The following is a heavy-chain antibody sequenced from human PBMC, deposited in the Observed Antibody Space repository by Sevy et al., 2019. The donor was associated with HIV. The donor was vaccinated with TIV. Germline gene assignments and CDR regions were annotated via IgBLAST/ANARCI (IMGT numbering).Heavy chain of an antibody. V-gene: IGHV3-7*01. D-gene: IGHD3-3*01. Sequence: GGSLRLSCAASGFTFSSYWMSWVRQAPGKGLEWVANIKQDGSEKYYVDSVKGRFTISRDNAKNSLYLQMNSLRAEDTAVYYCARDLVVFGVVSSRYYYYGMDVWGQGTTVTVSS. CDR1: GFTFSSYW. CDR2: IKQDGSEK. J-gene: IGHJ6*02. CDR3: ARDLVVFGVVSSRYYYYGMDV.